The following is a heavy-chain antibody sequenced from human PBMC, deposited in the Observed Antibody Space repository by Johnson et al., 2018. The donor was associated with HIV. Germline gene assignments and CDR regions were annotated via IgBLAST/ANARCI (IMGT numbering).Heavy chain of an antibody. CDR3: ARDPTTQDSRLTGDFGAFDI. J-gene: IGHJ3*02. CDR2: INWKGGRT. CDR1: GFTSDDYG. Sequence: EVQLVESGGGVVRPGGSLKLSCAASGFTSDDYGMSWVRQAAGKGLEWVSSINWKGGRTNYADSVTGRFTISRDNAKNSLYLQMNSLRVEDTALYYCARDPTTQDSRLTGDFGAFDIWGQGTMVTVST. D-gene: IGHD7-27*01. V-gene: IGHV3-20*04.